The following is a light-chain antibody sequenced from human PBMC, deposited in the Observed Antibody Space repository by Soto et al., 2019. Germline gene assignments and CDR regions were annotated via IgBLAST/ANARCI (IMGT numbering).Light chain of an antibody. Sequence: EIVLTQSPGTLSLSPGERATLSCRASQSVSSYFAWYKQKHGPAPRLLIFDASNRATGIPARFSGSGSGTDVTLTISSLEPEDVAVYYCQQRSNWLWTFGQGTKVEIK. CDR1: QSVSSY. CDR3: QQRSNWLWT. J-gene: IGKJ1*01. V-gene: IGKV3-11*01. CDR2: DAS.